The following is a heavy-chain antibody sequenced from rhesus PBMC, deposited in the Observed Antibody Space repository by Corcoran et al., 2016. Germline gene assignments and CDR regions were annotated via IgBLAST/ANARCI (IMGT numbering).Heavy chain of an antibody. D-gene: IGHD4-23*01. CDR2: IYGSGSST. CDR3: ARGTVTKDFDY. J-gene: IGHJ4*01. Sequence: QLQLQESGPGLVKPSETLSVTCAVSGGSISSSYWSWIRQAPGKGLEWIGYIYGSGSSTNYNPSLKRRVTLSVDTSKNQLSMKLSSVTTADTAVYYCARGTVTKDFDYWGQGVLVTVSS. V-gene: IGHV4-169*01. CDR1: GGSISSSY.